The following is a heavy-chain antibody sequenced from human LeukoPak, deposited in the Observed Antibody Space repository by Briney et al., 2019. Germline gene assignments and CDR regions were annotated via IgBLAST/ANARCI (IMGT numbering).Heavy chain of an antibody. J-gene: IGHJ6*02. Sequence: SETLSLTCAVYGGSFSGYYWSWIPQPPGKGLEWIGEINHSGSTNYNPSLKSRVTISVDTSKNQFSLKLSSVTAADTAVYYCARLALGYYYGMDVWGQGTTVTVSS. V-gene: IGHV4-34*01. CDR2: INHSGST. CDR1: GGSFSGYY. D-gene: IGHD3-16*01. CDR3: ARLALGYYYGMDV.